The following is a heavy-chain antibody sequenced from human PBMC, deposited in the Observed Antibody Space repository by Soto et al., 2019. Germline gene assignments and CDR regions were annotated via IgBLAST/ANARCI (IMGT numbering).Heavy chain of an antibody. V-gene: IGHV3-49*03. J-gene: IGHJ4*02. CDR1: GFPFGNFL. CDR3: LGSSPC. CDR2: IRSQPYGGTA. Sequence: QPGGSLRLSCTASGFPFGNFLMSWFRQAPGKGMEWVGFIRSQPYGGTAEYAASVRGRFTISRDDSKGIAYLQMNSLQTEDSGVYYCLGSSPCCGPGTLVTVSS.